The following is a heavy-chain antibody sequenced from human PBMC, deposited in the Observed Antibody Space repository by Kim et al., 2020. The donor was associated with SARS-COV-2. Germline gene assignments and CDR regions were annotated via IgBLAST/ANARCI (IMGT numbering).Heavy chain of an antibody. Sequence: SETLSLTCTVSGGSISSSSYYWGWIRQPPGKGLEWIGSIYYSGSTYYNPSLKSRVTISVDTSKNQFSLKLSSVTAADTAVYYCAASHLDLGWLGNIQNWFDPWGQGTLVTVSS. V-gene: IGHV4-39*01. CDR3: AASHLDLGWLGNIQNWFDP. D-gene: IGHD3-22*01. CDR2: IYYSGST. CDR1: GGSISSSSYY. J-gene: IGHJ5*02.